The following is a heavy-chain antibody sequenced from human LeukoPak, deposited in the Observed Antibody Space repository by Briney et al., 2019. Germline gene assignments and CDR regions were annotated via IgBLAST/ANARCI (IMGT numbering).Heavy chain of an antibody. CDR2: INHSGST. V-gene: IGHV4-34*01. J-gene: IGHJ4*02. Sequence: PSETLSLTCTVSGGSISSYYWSWIRQPPGKGLEWIGEINHSGSTNYNPSLKSRVTISVDTSKNQFSLKLSSVTAADTAVYYCARGPGYCSSTSCPYYFDYWGQGTLVTVSS. CDR1: GGSISSYY. CDR3: ARGPGYCSSTSCPYYFDY. D-gene: IGHD2-2*01.